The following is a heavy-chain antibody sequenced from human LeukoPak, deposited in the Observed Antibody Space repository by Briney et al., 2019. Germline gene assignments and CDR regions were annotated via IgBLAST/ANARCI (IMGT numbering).Heavy chain of an antibody. V-gene: IGHV3-23*01. CDR1: GFTFSSYA. Sequence: PGGSLRLSCAASGFTFSSYAMSWVRQAPGKGLEWGSTISGSGDSTYYADSVKGRFTISRDNSKNTLYLQMNSLRAEDTAVYYCAKDDYDILTGYSNHYYYGMDVWGQGTTVTVSS. D-gene: IGHD3-9*01. CDR2: ISGSGDST. CDR3: AKDDYDILTGYSNHYYYGMDV. J-gene: IGHJ6*02.